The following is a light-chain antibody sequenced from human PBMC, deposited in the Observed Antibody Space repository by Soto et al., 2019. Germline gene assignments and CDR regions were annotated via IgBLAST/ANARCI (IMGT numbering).Light chain of an antibody. Sequence: VLTQSPATLSLSPGKRASLSCRASESVDFHLAWYQQKPGQAPRLLIYDASNRATGIPARFSGSGSGTDFTLTISSLEPEDFAVYYCQQRSNWPPSTFGQGTKVDIK. V-gene: IGKV3-11*01. CDR1: ESVDFH. J-gene: IGKJ1*01. CDR3: QQRSNWPPST. CDR2: DAS.